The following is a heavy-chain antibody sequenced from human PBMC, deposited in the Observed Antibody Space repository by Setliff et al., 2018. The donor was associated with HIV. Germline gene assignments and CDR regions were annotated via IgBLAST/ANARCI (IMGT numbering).Heavy chain of an antibody. CDR3: ARAGGASCSYWGCHDILTGKYNDYYYYMDV. J-gene: IGHJ6*03. V-gene: IGHV1-8*01. CDR2: MNPKSGNT. Sequence: ASVKVSCKASGYSFTSYDINWVRQATGQGLEWMGWMNPKSGNTGYAQKLQGRVTMTRNTSISTAYMELNSLRSEDTAVYYCARAGGASCSYWGCHDILTGKYNDYYYYMDVWGKGTTVTVSS. CDR1: GYSFTSYD. D-gene: IGHD3-9*01.